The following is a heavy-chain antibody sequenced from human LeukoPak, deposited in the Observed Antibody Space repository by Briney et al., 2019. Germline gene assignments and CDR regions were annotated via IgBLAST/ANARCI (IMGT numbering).Heavy chain of an antibody. CDR3: ATGRQPWSIRYSSSWYPVYYYGMDV. V-gene: IGHV1-24*01. CDR1: GYTLTELS. CDR2: FDPEDGET. Sequence: ASVKVSCKVSGYTLTELSMHWVRQAPGKGLEWMGGFDPEDGETIYAQKFQGRVTMTEDTSTDTAYMELSSLRSEDTAVYYCATGRQPWSIRYSSSWYPVYYYGMDVWGQGTTVTVSS. J-gene: IGHJ6*02. D-gene: IGHD6-13*01.